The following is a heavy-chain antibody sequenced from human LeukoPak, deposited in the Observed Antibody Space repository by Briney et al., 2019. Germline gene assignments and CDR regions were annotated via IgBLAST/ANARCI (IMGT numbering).Heavy chain of an antibody. CDR3: ARAPHYYDSEDAFDI. D-gene: IGHD3-22*01. V-gene: IGHV4-61*02. J-gene: IGHJ3*02. Sequence: SETLSLTCTVSGGSITSDVHYWNWIRRSAEKGLEWIGRVHTTGSLDYNPSLKSRVTMSVDTSKNQFSLKLSSVTAADTAVYYCARAPHYYDSEDAFDIWGQGTMVTVSS. CDR1: GGSITSDVHY. CDR2: VHTTGSL.